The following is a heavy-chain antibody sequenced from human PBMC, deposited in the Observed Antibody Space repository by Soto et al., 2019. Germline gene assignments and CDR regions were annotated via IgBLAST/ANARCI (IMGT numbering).Heavy chain of an antibody. CDR3: ARVGYSGSPYSYGMDV. V-gene: IGHV4-39*01. D-gene: IGHD6-19*01. J-gene: IGHJ6*02. Sequence: SETLSLTCTVSGGSISSSSYYWGWIRQPPGKGLEWIGSIYYSGSTYYNPSLKSRVTISVDTSKNQFSLKLSSVTAADTAVYHCARVGYSGSPYSYGMDVWGQGTTVT. CDR2: IYYSGST. CDR1: GGSISSSSYY.